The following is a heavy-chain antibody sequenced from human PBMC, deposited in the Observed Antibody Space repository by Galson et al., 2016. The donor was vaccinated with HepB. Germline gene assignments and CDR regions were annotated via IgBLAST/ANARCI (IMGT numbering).Heavy chain of an antibody. CDR2: IFQSGST. CDR1: GYYINSDYY. J-gene: IGHJ3*02. CDR3: ARVGTLKAFDI. D-gene: IGHD2/OR15-2a*01. V-gene: IGHV4-38-2*01. Sequence: ETLSLTCGVSGYYINSDYYWGWIRQPPGKGLEWIGSIFQSGSTFYSPSLKCRVTMSLNTSKNQFSLTLTSVTAADTAVYYCARVGTLKAFDIWGQGTMVTVSS.